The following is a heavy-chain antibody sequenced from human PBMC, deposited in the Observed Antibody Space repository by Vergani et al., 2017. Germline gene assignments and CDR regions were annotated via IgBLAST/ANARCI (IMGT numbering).Heavy chain of an antibody. CDR1: GFTVSSNY. CDR2: IYSGGST. J-gene: IGHJ6*03. V-gene: IGHV3-66*02. D-gene: IGHD1-1*01. CDR3: AREWGTRSRHETKNYYYMDV. Sequence: EVQLVESGGGLVQPGGSLRLSCAASGFTVSSNYMSWVRQAPGKGLEWVSVIYSGGSTYYADSVKGRFTISRDNSKNTLYLQMNSLRAEDTAVYYCAREWGTRSRHETKNYYYMDVWGKGTTVTVSS.